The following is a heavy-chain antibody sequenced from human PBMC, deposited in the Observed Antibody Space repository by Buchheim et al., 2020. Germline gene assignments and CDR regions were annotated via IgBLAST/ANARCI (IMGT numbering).Heavy chain of an antibody. CDR2: IWHDGSRK. V-gene: IGHV3-33*08. Sequence: QVQLVESGGGLVKPGGSLRLSCAASGFTFRSYGVHWVRRAPAKGLAWVALIWHDGSRKYYADSVKGRLTISRDTSKNTLCLQMDSLRAEDTAVYYCARDWREVGTDYWGQGT. D-gene: IGHD1-26*01. J-gene: IGHJ4*02. CDR3: ARDWREVGTDY. CDR1: GFTFRSYG.